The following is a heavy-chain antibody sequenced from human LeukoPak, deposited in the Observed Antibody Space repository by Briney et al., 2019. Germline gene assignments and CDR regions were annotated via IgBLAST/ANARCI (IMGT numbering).Heavy chain of an antibody. CDR3: ARGTRTTMIVVKGDAFDI. CDR2: IRYDGSNK. D-gene: IGHD3-22*01. CDR1: GFTFSSYG. J-gene: IGHJ3*02. Sequence: GGSLRLSCAASGFTFSSYGMHWVRQAPGKGLEWVAFIRYDGSNKYYADSVKGRFTISRDNSKNTLYLQMNSLRAEDTAVYYCARGTRTTMIVVKGDAFDIWGQGTMVTVSS. V-gene: IGHV3-30*02.